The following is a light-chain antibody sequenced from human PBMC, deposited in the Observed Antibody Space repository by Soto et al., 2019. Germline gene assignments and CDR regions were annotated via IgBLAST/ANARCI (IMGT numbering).Light chain of an antibody. V-gene: IGKV3-20*01. Sequence: IVLTQSPDTLSLSPGERATLSCRASESVGSNYLAWYQQKPGQPPRLLIYGASSRATGIPDRFRGSGSGTDFTLTIRGLEPEDFAVYHCQQYSSSPTFGQGTKVEI. CDR1: ESVGSNY. J-gene: IGKJ1*01. CDR3: QQYSSSPT. CDR2: GAS.